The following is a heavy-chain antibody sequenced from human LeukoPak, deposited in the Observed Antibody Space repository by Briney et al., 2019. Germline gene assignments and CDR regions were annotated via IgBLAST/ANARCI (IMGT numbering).Heavy chain of an antibody. Sequence: PGGSLRLSCEASGFTFSNYVMHWVRQAPGKGLEWVAVVSSDGSIKYYADSVKGRFTISRDTSKNTVYLQMNSLGAEDTAFYYCARGYSSSWLGYFDYWGQGTLVTVSS. CDR2: VSSDGSIK. V-gene: IGHV3-30*03. J-gene: IGHJ4*02. CDR1: GFTFSNYV. CDR3: ARGYSSSWLGYFDY. D-gene: IGHD6-13*01.